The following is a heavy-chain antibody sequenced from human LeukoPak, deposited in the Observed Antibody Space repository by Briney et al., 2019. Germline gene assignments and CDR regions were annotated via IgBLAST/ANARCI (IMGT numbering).Heavy chain of an antibody. CDR3: ATEGGDYYDSSGYYRGLLDY. CDR2: INTIYGTA. CDR1: GGTFTNYA. J-gene: IGHJ4*02. V-gene: IGHV1-69*13. Sequence: SEKVPCKASGGTFTNYAISWVRQPPPQGHERMGRINTIYGTAKYAQKFQGRVTITADESTSTAYMELSSLRSEDTAVYYCATEGGDYYDSSGYYRGLLDYWGQGTLVTVSS. D-gene: IGHD3-22*01.